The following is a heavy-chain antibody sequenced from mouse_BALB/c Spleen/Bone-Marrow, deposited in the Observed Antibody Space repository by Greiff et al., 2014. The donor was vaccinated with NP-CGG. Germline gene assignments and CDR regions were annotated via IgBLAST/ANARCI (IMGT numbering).Heavy chain of an antibody. CDR1: GYTFTDHA. V-gene: IGHV1S137*01. D-gene: IGHD2-14*01. CDR2: ISGYYGDA. CDR3: ARSGKVRNAMDY. Sequence: QVQLQQSGAKLVRPGVPVKISCKGSGYTFTDHAIHWVKRSHAKSLEWIGVISGYYGDAIYNQKFKGKATMTVDKSSSTAYMELARLTSEDSAIYYCARSGKVRNAMDYWGQGTSVTVSS. J-gene: IGHJ4*01.